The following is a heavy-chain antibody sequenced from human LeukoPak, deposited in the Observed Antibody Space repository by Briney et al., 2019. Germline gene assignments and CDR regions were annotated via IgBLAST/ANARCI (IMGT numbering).Heavy chain of an antibody. Sequence: GGSLRLSCAASGFTFDDYAMHWVRQAPGKGLEWVANIKQDGSEKYYVDSVKGRFTISRDNAKNSLYLQMNSLRAEDTAVYYCARTRLGYYDSSGLDCWGQGTLVTVSS. CDR2: IKQDGSEK. D-gene: IGHD3-22*01. CDR1: GFTFDDYA. J-gene: IGHJ4*02. V-gene: IGHV3-7*01. CDR3: ARTRLGYYDSSGLDC.